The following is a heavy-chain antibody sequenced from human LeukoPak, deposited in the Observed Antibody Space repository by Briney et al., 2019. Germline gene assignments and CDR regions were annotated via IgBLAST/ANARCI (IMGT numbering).Heavy chain of an antibody. Sequence: GGSLRLSSAASGFTLDEYAMHWVRQAPGKGLEWVSGIGWNSGSKLYADSVRGRFTITRDNAKNSLYLQMNSLRADDTALYYCAKDRGESVFVGGAFNIWGQGTLVTVSS. CDR1: GFTLDEYA. CDR2: IGWNSGSK. J-gene: IGHJ3*02. V-gene: IGHV3-9*01. D-gene: IGHD1-26*01. CDR3: AKDRGESVFVGGAFNI.